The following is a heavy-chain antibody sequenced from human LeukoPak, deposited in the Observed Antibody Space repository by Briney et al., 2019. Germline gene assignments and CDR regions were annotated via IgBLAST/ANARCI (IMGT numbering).Heavy chain of an antibody. CDR3: ARGGLVGITTCYFDS. Sequence: SETLSLTCTVSGGSISNTNYYWGCIRQPPGKGLECIGSIYYSGNAYYNPSLKSRVTISVDTSKNQFSLKLNSVTAADTAVYYCARGGLVGITTCYFDSWGQGTLVTVSS. CDR1: GGSISNTNYY. D-gene: IGHD1-26*01. V-gene: IGHV4-39*07. CDR2: IYYSGNA. J-gene: IGHJ4*02.